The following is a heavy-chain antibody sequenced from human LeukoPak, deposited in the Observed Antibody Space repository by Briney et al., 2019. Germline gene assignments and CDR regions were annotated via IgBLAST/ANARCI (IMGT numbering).Heavy chain of an antibody. CDR2: LYSDGST. D-gene: IGHD2-15*01. CDR3: ARDPSQSRYCSAGSCYYY. Sequence: GGSLRLSCAASGFAVSANYMSWVRQAPGMGLEWVSVLYSDGSTYYADSVKGRFTISRDNSKNTLYLQMTSLRAEDSAVYYCARDPSQSRYCSAGSCYYYWGQGTLVTVSS. V-gene: IGHV3-53*01. J-gene: IGHJ4*02. CDR1: GFAVSANY.